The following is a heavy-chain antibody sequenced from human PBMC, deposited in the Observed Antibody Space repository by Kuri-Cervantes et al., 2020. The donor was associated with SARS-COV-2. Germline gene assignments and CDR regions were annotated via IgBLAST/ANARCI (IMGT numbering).Heavy chain of an antibody. V-gene: IGHV3-33*01. CDR3: ARGTGDLSRSDYYYYYYMDV. CDR2: IWYDGSNK. J-gene: IGHJ6*03. D-gene: IGHD7-27*01. CDR1: GFTFSSYG. Sequence: GESLKISCAASGFTFSSYGMHWVRQAPGKGLKWVAVIWYDGSNKYYADSVKGRFTISRDNSKNTLYLQMNSLRAEGTAVYYCARGTGDLSRSDYYYYYYMDVWGKGTTVTVSS.